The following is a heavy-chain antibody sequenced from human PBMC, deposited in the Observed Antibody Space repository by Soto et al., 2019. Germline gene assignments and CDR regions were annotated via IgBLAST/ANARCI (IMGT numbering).Heavy chain of an antibody. CDR1: GYTFTGYY. Sequence: ASVKVSCKASGYTFTGYYMHWVRQAPGQGLEWMGWINPNSGGTNYAQKFQGRVTMTRDTSISTAYMELSRLRSDDTAVYYCARDRKFSATVTTRNDWFDPWGQGTLVTVS. V-gene: IGHV1-2*02. CDR3: ARDRKFSATVTTRNDWFDP. D-gene: IGHD4-17*01. J-gene: IGHJ5*02. CDR2: INPNSGGT.